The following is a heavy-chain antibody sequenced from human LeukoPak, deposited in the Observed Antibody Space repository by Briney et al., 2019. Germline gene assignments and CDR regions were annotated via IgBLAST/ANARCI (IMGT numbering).Heavy chain of an antibody. CDR3: ARLYSSSSGGY. J-gene: IGHJ4*02. CDR1: GYTFTGYY. Sequence: GASVKVSCKASGYTFTGYYMHWVRQAPGQGLAWMGWINPNSGGTNYVQKFQGRVTMTRDTSISTAYMELSRLRSDDTAVYYCARLYSSSSGGYWGQGTLVTVSS. D-gene: IGHD6-6*01. CDR2: INPNSGGT. V-gene: IGHV1-2*02.